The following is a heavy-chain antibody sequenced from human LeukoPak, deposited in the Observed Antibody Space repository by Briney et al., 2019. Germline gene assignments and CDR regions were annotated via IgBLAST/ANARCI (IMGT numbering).Heavy chain of an antibody. D-gene: IGHD1-26*01. CDR2: ISYDGSNK. CDR3: AREGAGATSPAFDI. V-gene: IGHV3-30-3*01. CDR1: GFTFSSYA. J-gene: IGHJ3*02. Sequence: GRSLRLSCAASGFTFSSYAMHWVRQAPGKGLEWVAVISYDGSNKYYADSVKGRFTISRDNSKNTLYLQMNSLRAEDTAVYYCAREGAGATSPAFDIWGQGTMVTVSS.